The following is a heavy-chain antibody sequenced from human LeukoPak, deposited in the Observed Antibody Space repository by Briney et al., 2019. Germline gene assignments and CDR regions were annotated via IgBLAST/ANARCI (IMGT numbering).Heavy chain of an antibody. V-gene: IGHV3-48*01. J-gene: IGHJ4*02. CDR3: ARARSGNYFDY. Sequence: GGSLRLSCAASGFTVSSNYMSWVRQAPGKGLEWISYISSSSSTIYYADSVKGRFTISRDNAKNSVYLQMNSLRAEDTAVYSCARARSGNYFDYWGQGTLVTVSS. D-gene: IGHD3-3*01. CDR1: GFTVSSNY. CDR2: ISSSSSTI.